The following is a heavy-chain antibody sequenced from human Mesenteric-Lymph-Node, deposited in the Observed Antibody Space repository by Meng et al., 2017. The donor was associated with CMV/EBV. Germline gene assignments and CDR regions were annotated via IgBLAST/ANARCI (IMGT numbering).Heavy chain of an antibody. Sequence: QVQLQPWGAGLLKPSEPLSLTCSVYGGSFSGYYWSWIRQPPGKGLEWIGEINHSGVPNYNPSLKSRVTISLDRSKNQFSLKLSSVTAEDTAVYYCARGSDIPVNNYWGQGTLVTVSS. V-gene: IGHV4-34*01. CDR3: ARGSDIPVNNY. J-gene: IGHJ4*02. CDR2: INHSGVP. D-gene: IGHD2-15*01. CDR1: GGSFSGYY.